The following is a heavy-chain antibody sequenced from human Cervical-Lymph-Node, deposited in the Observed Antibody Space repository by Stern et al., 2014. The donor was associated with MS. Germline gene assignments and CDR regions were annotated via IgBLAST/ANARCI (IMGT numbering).Heavy chain of an antibody. J-gene: IGHJ6*02. CDR3: ARDTATIKGIYGMDV. CDR1: GDNFSNYT. V-gene: IGHV1-69*06. D-gene: IGHD3-9*01. Sequence: VQLVESGAEVKKPGSSVKVSCRASGDNFSNYTFNWVRQAPGQGLEWMGGIMPIFDTVNYAQKYQGRITITADKSTSTVYLELSSLRSEDTALYYCARDTATIKGIYGMDVWGQGTTVTV. CDR2: IMPIFDTV.